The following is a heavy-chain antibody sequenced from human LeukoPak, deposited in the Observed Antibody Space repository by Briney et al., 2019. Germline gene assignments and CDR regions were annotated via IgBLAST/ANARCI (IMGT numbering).Heavy chain of an antibody. Sequence: SETLSLTCTVSGGSISSYYWSWNRQPAGMGLEWIGRIYSSGSTNYNPSLKSRVTMSVDTSKNQFSLRLSSVTAADTAVYYCARDSTQRAFDIWGQGTMVTVSS. CDR2: IYSSGST. CDR1: GGSISSYY. V-gene: IGHV4-4*07. J-gene: IGHJ3*02. CDR3: ARDSTQRAFDI. D-gene: IGHD6-25*01.